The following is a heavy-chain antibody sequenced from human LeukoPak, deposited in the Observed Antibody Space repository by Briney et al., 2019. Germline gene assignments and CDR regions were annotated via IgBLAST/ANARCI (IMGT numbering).Heavy chain of an antibody. Sequence: ASVKVSCKASGYTFKTYGIIWVRQAPGQGLEWMGYISPASGRTTYAQNFQGRVTLTTDTPTTTAHMELRSLRSDDTAVYYCAREMWCSSGDCYLNVFDFWGQGTLVTVSP. CDR3: AREMWCSSGDCYLNVFDF. CDR2: ISPASGRT. J-gene: IGHJ3*01. V-gene: IGHV1-18*01. D-gene: IGHD2-21*02. CDR1: GYTFKTYG.